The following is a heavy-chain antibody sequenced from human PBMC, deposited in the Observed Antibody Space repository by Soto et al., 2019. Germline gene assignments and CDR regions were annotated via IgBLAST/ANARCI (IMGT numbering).Heavy chain of an antibody. CDR1: GYTFTSYY. CDR2: INPSGGST. CDR3: ARGLAYCGGDCYLTPDAFDI. V-gene: IGHV1-46*01. J-gene: IGHJ3*02. Sequence: ASVKVSCKASGYTFTSYYMHWVRQAPGQGLEWMGIINPSGGSTSYAQKFKGRVTMTRDTSTSTVYMELSSLRSEDTAVYYCARGLAYCGGDCYLTPDAFDIWGQGTMVTVSS. D-gene: IGHD2-21*02.